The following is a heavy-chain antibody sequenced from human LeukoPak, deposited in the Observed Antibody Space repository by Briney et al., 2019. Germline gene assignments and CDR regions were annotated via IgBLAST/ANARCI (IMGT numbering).Heavy chain of an antibody. J-gene: IGHJ5*02. V-gene: IGHV4-59*08. CDR1: GGSINNYY. Sequence: PSETLSLTCTVSGGSINNYYWSWIRQPPGKGLEWIGYIYYSGSTTYNPSLKSRVTISVDTSKNQFSLKLSSVTAADTAVYYCARSDWMRRFDPRGQGTLVTVSS. D-gene: IGHD1-1*01. CDR3: ARSDWMRRFDP. CDR2: IYYSGST.